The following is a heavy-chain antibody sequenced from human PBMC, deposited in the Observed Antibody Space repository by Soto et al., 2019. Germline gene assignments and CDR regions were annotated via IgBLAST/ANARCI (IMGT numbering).Heavy chain of an antibody. J-gene: IGHJ4*02. CDR1: GFTFGSRA. V-gene: IGHV3-23*01. CDR3: ARGSKVSYPGRRIFDF. Sequence: EVQLLVSGGDLVQPVGSLTLSCVASGFTFGSRAMSWVRQAPGEGLEWVSTISDSGGDSKSADSVRGRFAISRDNYKNTIYLQMRSLRAEDSSVYYCARGSKVSYPGRRIFDFWGRGTLVTVSS. CDR2: ISDSGGDS. D-gene: IGHD3-10*01.